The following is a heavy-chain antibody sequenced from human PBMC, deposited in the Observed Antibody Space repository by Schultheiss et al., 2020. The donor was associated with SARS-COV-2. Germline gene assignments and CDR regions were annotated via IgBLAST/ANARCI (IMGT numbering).Heavy chain of an antibody. J-gene: IGHJ6*02. V-gene: IGHV4-38-2*01. CDR3: ARGYGALSMGKDV. CDR2: IHYSGST. CDR1: GYSISSGYY. D-gene: IGHD4-17*01. Sequence: GSLRLSCAVSGYSISSGYYWGWIRQPPGKGLEWIGYIHYSGSTNYNPSLKSRVTISVDTSKNQFSLKLSSVTAADTAVYYCARGYGALSMGKDVWGQGTTVTVSS.